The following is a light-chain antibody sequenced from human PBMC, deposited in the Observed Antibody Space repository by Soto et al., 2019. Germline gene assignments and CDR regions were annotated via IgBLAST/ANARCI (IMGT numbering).Light chain of an antibody. CDR3: SSYTSSRTHVV. Sequence: QSALTQPASVSGSPGQSITISCTGTSADVGGYNFVSWYQHHPGKAPKLMIYDVSNRPSGVSNRFSGSKSANTASLTISGFQAEDEADYYCSSYTSSRTHVVFGGGTKLTVL. CDR1: SADVGGYNF. J-gene: IGLJ2*01. V-gene: IGLV2-14*03. CDR2: DVS.